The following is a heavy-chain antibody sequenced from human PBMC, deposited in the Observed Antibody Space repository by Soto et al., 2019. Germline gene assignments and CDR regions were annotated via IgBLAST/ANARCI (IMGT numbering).Heavy chain of an antibody. Sequence: GGSLRLSCAASGFTFSSYGMHWVRQAPGKGLEWVAVISYDGSNKYYADSVKGRFTISRDNSKNTLYLQMNSLRAEDTAVYYCAKASLMVATISYFDYWGQGTLVTVSS. J-gene: IGHJ4*02. D-gene: IGHD5-12*01. V-gene: IGHV3-30*18. CDR3: AKASLMVATISYFDY. CDR1: GFTFSSYG. CDR2: ISYDGSNK.